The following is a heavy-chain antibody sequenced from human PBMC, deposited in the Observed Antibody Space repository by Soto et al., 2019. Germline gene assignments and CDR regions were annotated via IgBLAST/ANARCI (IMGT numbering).Heavy chain of an antibody. CDR1: GGSITSSGYY. Sequence: QVQLQESGPGLVKPSQTLSLTCTVSGGSITSSGYYWSWIRQHPGEGLEWIGFTSNSGSTSYNPSLKSRVTISVDTSSNPFSLNLKSVTAADTAVYYCARGGGSTKVDYWGQGTRVTVSP. J-gene: IGHJ4*02. V-gene: IGHV4-31*03. CDR2: TSNSGST. CDR3: ARGGGSTKVDY. D-gene: IGHD2-2*01.